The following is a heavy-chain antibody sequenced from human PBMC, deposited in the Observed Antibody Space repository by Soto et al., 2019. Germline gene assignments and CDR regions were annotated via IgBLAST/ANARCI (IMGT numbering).Heavy chain of an antibody. Sequence: QLQLQESGPGLVKPSETLSLTCTVSDGSISSYYWSWIRQPPGKGLEWIGYVYSNGDTSFNPSLTRRVTISVDTSRNRFSLRLNSVTAADTAVDYCARRITGDPHFDLWGRGTLVTVSS. CDR3: ARRITGDPHFDL. J-gene: IGHJ2*01. CDR1: DGSISSYY. D-gene: IGHD1-20*01. V-gene: IGHV4-59*12. CDR2: VYSNGDT.